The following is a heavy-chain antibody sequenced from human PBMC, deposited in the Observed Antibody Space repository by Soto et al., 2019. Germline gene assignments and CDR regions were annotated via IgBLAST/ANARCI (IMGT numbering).Heavy chain of an antibody. D-gene: IGHD6-13*01. CDR2: IYYTGST. CDR3: ARDSGIDKTVGV. J-gene: IGHJ6*01. Sequence: QVQLQESGPGLVKPSQTLSLICTVSGGSISSGAYYWSWIRQHPGKGLEWIGYIYYTGSTYYNPSLKGRVTISVATSKAPFPLNPRCVTGADPAVYYCARDSGIDKTVGVWGKGNRVNVPP. V-gene: IGHV4-31*03. CDR1: GGSISSGAYY.